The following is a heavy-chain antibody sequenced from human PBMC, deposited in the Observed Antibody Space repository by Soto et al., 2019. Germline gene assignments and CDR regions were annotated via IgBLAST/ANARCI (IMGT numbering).Heavy chain of an antibody. CDR2: ISGSGGST. V-gene: IGHV3-23*01. J-gene: IGHJ4*02. CDR3: AKGGAGTGAKALIAFDY. D-gene: IGHD6-13*01. Sequence: GGSLRLSCAASGFTFSSYAMSWVRQAPGKGLEWVSAISGSGGSTYYADSVKGRFTISRDNSKNTLYLQMNSLRAEDTAVYYCAKGGAGTGAKALIAFDYWGQGTLVTVSS. CDR1: GFTFSSYA.